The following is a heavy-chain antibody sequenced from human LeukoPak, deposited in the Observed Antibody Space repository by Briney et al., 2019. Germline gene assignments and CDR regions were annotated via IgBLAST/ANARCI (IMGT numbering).Heavy chain of an antibody. J-gene: IGHJ6*02. CDR1: GFTFSSYS. CDR3: ARDLSGYSSGWYGAYYYYYYGMDV. V-gene: IGHV3-48*04. D-gene: IGHD6-19*01. CDR2: ISSSSSTI. Sequence: GGSLRLSCAASGFTFSSYSMNWVRQAPGKGLEWVSYISSSSSTIYYADSVKGRFTISRDNAKNSLYLQMNSLRAEDTAVYYCARDLSGYSSGWYGAYYYYYYGMDVWGQGTTVTVSS.